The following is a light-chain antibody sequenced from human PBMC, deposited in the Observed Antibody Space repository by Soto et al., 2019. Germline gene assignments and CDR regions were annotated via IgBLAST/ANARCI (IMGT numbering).Light chain of an antibody. Sequence: QSALTQPASVSGSPGQSITISCTGTSSDVGDYNVVSWYQQHPGKAPKLMLYEVNIRPSGVSNRFSGSKSGNTASLTISGLQTEDEADYYCSSLTTSNTRIFGGGTKLTVL. CDR1: SSDVGDYNV. CDR2: EVN. J-gene: IGLJ2*01. V-gene: IGLV2-14*01. CDR3: SSLTTSNTRI.